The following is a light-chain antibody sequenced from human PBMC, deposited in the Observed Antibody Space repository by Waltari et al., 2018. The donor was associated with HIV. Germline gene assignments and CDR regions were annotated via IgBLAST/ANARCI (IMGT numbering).Light chain of an antibody. CDR1: QSIGRW. CDR3: QQYNSHSRT. J-gene: IGKJ1*01. CDR2: ETS. Sequence: DIQMTQSPSTVSASVGDTVTITCRASQSIGRWLAWYQQTPGEAPKLLIYETSTLEIGVPSIFSGSGSGTEFTLTVSLLQPEDFATYYCQQYNSHSRTFGQGTKVEIK. V-gene: IGKV1-5*03.